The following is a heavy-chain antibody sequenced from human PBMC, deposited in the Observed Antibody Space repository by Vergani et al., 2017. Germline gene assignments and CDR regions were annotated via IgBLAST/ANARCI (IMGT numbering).Heavy chain of an antibody. CDR3: AKAGDSSGYSPRDAFDI. V-gene: IGHV1-8*01. CDR1: GYTFTSYD. CDR2: MNPNSGNT. D-gene: IGHD3-22*01. J-gene: IGHJ3*02. Sequence: QVQLVQSGAEVKKPGASVKVSCKASGYTFTSYDINWVRQATGQGLEWMGWMNPNSGNTGYAQKFQGRVTITADESTSTAYMELSSLRSEDTAVYYCAKAGDSSGYSPRDAFDIWGQGTMVTVSS.